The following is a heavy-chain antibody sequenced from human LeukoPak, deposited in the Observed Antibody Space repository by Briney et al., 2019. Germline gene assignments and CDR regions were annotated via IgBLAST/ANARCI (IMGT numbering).Heavy chain of an antibody. CDR3: ARAESSGWSGGNWFDP. Sequence: PVGSLRLSCAASGFTFSSYWMHWVRQAPGKGLVWVSRINSYGSSTSYAVSVKGRFTISRDNAKNTLYLQMNSLRAEDTAVYYCARAESSGWSGGNWFDPWGQGTLVTVSS. CDR1: GFTFSSYW. J-gene: IGHJ5*02. CDR2: INSYGSST. D-gene: IGHD6-19*01. V-gene: IGHV3-74*01.